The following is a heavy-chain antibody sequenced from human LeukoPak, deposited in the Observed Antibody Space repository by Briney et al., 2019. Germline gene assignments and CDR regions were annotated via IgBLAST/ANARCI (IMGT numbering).Heavy chain of an antibody. CDR3: ASHYSNRNPNY. Sequence: PGGSLRLSCAASGFIFSRSWMSWVRQAPGRGLEWVANIKQDGSEKYYVDSVKGRFTISKDNAKDSLYLQMNSLRAEDTAIYYCASHYSNRNPNYWGQGTLVTVSS. D-gene: IGHD4-11*01. V-gene: IGHV3-7*01. CDR1: GFIFSRSW. CDR2: IKQDGSEK. J-gene: IGHJ4*02.